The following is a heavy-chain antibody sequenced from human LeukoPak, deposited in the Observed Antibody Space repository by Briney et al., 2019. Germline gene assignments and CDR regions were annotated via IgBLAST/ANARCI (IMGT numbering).Heavy chain of an antibody. CDR2: ISAYNGNT. V-gene: IGHV1-18*01. CDR3: ARDSRGAVALAY. J-gene: IGHJ4*02. Sequence: ASVKVSCKASGYTFTSYGMSWVRQAPGQGLEWMGWISAYNGNTNYAQKLQGRVTMTTDTSTSTAYMELRSLRSDDTAVYYCARDSRGAVALAYWGQGTLVTVSS. CDR1: GYTFTSYG. D-gene: IGHD6-19*01.